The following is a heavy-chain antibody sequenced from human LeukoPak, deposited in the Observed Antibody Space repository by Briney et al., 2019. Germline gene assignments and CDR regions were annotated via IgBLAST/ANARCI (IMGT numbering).Heavy chain of an antibody. Sequence: GRSLRLSCAASGFTFNTYSMNWVRQAPGKGLEWVAYISSGSTVIYADSMKGRFTISRDNAQNSLYLQINGLRVEDTAVYYCARVRSGTYYFFDSWGQGTLVTVS. CDR2: ISSGSTVI. CDR1: GFTFNTYS. CDR3: ARVRSGTYYFFDS. J-gene: IGHJ4*02. V-gene: IGHV3-48*01. D-gene: IGHD1-26*01.